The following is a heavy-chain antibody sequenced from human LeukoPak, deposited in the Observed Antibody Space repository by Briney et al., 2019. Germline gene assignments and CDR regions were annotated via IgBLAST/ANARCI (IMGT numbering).Heavy chain of an antibody. CDR2: IKQDGSEK. CDR3: ARVPISKRSGHIDY. V-gene: IGHV3-7*01. CDR1: GFTFSSYW. D-gene: IGHD2-21*01. J-gene: IGHJ4*02. Sequence: GGSLRLSCAASGFTFSSYWVSWVRQAPGKGLEWVANIKQDGSEKYYVDSVKGRFTISRDNAKNSLYLQMNSLRAEDTAVYYCARVPISKRSGHIDYWGQGTLVTVSS.